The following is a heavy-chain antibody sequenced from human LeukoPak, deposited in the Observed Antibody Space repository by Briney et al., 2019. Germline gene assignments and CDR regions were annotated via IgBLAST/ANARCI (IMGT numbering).Heavy chain of an antibody. Sequence: SETLSLTCTVSGGSISSGSYYWSWIRQPAGKGLEWIGRIYTSGSTNYNPSLKSRVTMSVDTSKNQFSLKLSSVTAADTAVYYCASRRDGYTPDLDYWGQGTLVTVSS. D-gene: IGHD5-24*01. CDR1: GGSISSGSYY. CDR2: IYTSGST. CDR3: ASRRDGYTPDLDY. V-gene: IGHV4-61*02. J-gene: IGHJ4*02.